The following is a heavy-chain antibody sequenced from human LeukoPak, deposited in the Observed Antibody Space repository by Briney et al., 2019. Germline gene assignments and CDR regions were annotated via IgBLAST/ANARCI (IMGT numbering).Heavy chain of an antibody. J-gene: IGHJ4*02. Sequence: SETLSLTCTVSGDSISSYYWSWIRQPPGKGLEWIGYISYSGSTSYNPSLKSRVTISVDTSKNQFSLKLSSVTAADTAVYYCARHETYSSAWLFDYWGQGTLVTVSS. CDR2: ISYSGST. CDR3: ARHETYSSAWLFDY. CDR1: GDSISSYY. V-gene: IGHV4-59*08. D-gene: IGHD6-19*01.